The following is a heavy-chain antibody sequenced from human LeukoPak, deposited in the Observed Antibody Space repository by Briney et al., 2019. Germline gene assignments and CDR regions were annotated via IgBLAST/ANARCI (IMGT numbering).Heavy chain of an antibody. D-gene: IGHD3-9*01. Sequence: ASVKVSCKASGYTVTGYYMHWVRQAPGQGLEWMGWINPISGGTNYAQKFQGRVTMTRDTSISTVYMELSRLRSDDTAVYYCARRSVLTGFDYWGQGTLVTVSS. CDR3: ARRSVLTGFDY. CDR1: GYTVTGYY. J-gene: IGHJ4*02. V-gene: IGHV1-2*02. CDR2: INPISGGT.